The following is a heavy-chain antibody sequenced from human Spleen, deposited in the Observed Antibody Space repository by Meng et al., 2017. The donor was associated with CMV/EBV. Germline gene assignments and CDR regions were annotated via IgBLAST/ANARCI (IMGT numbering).Heavy chain of an antibody. Sequence: SVKVSCKASGYTFTAHYFHWVRQAPGQGLEWMGGIIPNFGTPDYAQKFQGRVTITTDESTSTAYMELNSLRSEDTAVYYCAREVYNSGELTWDYYGLDVWGQGTTVTVSS. CDR3: AREVYNSGELTWDYYGLDV. CDR1: GYTFTAHY. D-gene: IGHD7-27*01. J-gene: IGHJ6*02. CDR2: IIPNFGTP. V-gene: IGHV1-69*05.